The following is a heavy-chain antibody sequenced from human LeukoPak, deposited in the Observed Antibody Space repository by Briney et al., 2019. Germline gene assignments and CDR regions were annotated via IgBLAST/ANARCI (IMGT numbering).Heavy chain of an antibody. Sequence: SETLFLTCAVYGGSFSGYYWSWIRQPPGKGLEWIGEINHSGSTNYNPSLKSRVTISVDTSKNKFSLKLSSVTAADTAVYYCARGKWIQLWLQSYFDYWGQGTLVTVFS. J-gene: IGHJ4*02. D-gene: IGHD5-18*01. CDR3: ARGKWIQLWLQSYFDY. CDR2: INHSGST. CDR1: GGSFSGYY. V-gene: IGHV4-34*01.